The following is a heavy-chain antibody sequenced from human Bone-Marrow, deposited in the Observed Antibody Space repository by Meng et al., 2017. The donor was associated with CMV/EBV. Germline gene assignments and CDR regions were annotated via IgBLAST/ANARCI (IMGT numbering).Heavy chain of an antibody. CDR3: ERSSRYSVSGVFYYVTYYFDY. V-gene: IGHV5-51*01. J-gene: IGHJ4*02. CDR2: IYPGDSDT. CDR1: GYSFTTYW. Sequence: GGSLRLSCKGSGYSFTTYWITWVRQMPGKGLEWMGSIYPGDSDTRYSASFQGQVTISADKYITSAYLQWSSLKVSDTAMYYGERSSRYSVSGVFYYVTYYFDYWGQGTLVTVSS. D-gene: IGHD3-22*01.